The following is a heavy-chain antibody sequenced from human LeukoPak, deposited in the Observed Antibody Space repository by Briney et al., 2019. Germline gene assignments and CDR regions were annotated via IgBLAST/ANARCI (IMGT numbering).Heavy chain of an antibody. D-gene: IGHD3-22*01. J-gene: IGHJ4*02. V-gene: IGHV4-39*01. CDR3: ASLGGGRSGLTFDY. CDR2: IYYSGST. CDR1: GGSISSSSYY. Sequence: PSETLSLTCTVSGGSISSSSYYWGWIRQPPGKGLEWIGSIYYSGSTYYNPSLKSRVTISVDTSKNQFSLKLSSVTAADTAVYYCASLGGGRSGLTFDYWGQGTLVTVSS.